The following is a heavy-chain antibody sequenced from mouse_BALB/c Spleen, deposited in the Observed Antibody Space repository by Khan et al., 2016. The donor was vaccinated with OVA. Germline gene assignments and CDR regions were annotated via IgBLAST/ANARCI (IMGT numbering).Heavy chain of an antibody. J-gene: IGHJ3*01. D-gene: IGHD2-3*01. CDR2: INPGSGST. Sequence: LQQPGSELVRPGASVKLSCKASGYTFTSYWMHWVKQRHGHGLEWIGNINPGSGSTNNDEKFKCKGTLTVHTSSSTAYMHLSSLTSEESAVYYCTSGWFPIAYWGQGTLVTVSS. V-gene: IGHV1S22*01. CDR1: GYTFTSYW. CDR3: TSGWFPIAY.